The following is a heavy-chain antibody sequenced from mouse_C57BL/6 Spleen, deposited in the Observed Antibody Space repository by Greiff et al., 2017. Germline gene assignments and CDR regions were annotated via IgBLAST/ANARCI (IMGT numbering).Heavy chain of an antibody. D-gene: IGHD2-1*01. J-gene: IGHJ1*03. V-gene: IGHV7-3*01. CDR3: ARLYGNYVWYFDV. Sequence: EVKLEESGGGLVQPGGSLSLSCAASGFTFTDYYMSWVRQPPGTALEWLGFIRNKANGYTKEYSASVKGRFTISRDNSQSILYLQRNALRAEDSATYYCARLYGNYVWYFDVWGTGTTVTVSS. CDR2: IRNKANGYTK. CDR1: GFTFTDYY.